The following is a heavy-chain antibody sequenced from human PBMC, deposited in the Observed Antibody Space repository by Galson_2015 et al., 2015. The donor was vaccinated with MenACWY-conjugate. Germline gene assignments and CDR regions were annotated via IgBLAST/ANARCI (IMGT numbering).Heavy chain of an antibody. J-gene: IGHJ6*02. D-gene: IGHD5-18*01. CDR1: GGTFSNHA. Sequence: SVKVSCKATGGTFSNHAISWVRQAPGQGLEWAGGIIPMFGTTYYAQRFQGRVTITADESTRTAYLDLRSLRSEDTAVYYCARDGYSYGFGFYGMDVWGPGTTVIVSS. CDR3: ARDGYSYGFGFYGMDV. CDR2: IIPMFGTT. V-gene: IGHV1-69*13.